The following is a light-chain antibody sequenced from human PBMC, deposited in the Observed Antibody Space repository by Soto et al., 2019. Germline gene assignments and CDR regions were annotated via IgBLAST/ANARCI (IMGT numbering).Light chain of an antibody. J-gene: IGKJ5*01. CDR2: GAS. CDR1: QSVSRD. CDR3: QQLSNWPLIT. V-gene: IGKV3-11*01. Sequence: EIVLTQSPATLSVSPGDRATLSCRASQSVSRDLAWYQQKPGQAPRLLIYGASSRATGIPDRFSGSGSGTDFTLTISSLEPEDFAVYYCQQLSNWPLITFAQGGLLEVK.